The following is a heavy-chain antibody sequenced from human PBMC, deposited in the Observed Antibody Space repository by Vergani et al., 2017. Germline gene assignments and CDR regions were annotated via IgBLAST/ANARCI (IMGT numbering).Heavy chain of an antibody. CDR2: IYYSGST. CDR3: ARLSIAALLEDYYGMDV. J-gene: IGHJ6*02. Sequence: QVQLQESGPGLVKPSENLSLTCTVAGGSISSYYWSWIRQPPGKGLEWIGYIYYSGSTNYNPSLKSRVTISVDTSKNQFSLKLSSVTAADTAVYYCARLSIAALLEDYYGMDVWGQGTTVTVSS. V-gene: IGHV4-59*08. CDR1: GGSISSYY. D-gene: IGHD6-6*01.